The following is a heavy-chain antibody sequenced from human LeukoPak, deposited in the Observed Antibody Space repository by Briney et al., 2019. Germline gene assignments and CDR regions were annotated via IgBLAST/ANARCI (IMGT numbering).Heavy chain of an antibody. V-gene: IGHV3-30-3*01. Sequence: GGSLRLSCGASGVALSSYAMHGVREARGRGLEGGALISYDETNKYYTDSVKGRFTISRANPKNTLYLQMHSLRAEDTAVYYCASAFRSGHMGLDAFNIWGQGTIVTVSS. CDR3: ASAFRSGHMGLDAFNI. J-gene: IGHJ3*02. CDR1: GVALSSYA. D-gene: IGHD2-15*01. CDR2: ISYDETNK.